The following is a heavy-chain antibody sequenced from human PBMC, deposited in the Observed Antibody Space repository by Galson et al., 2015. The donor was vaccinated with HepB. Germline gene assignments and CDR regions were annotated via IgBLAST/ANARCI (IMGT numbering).Heavy chain of an antibody. CDR2: ISAYNGHT. D-gene: IGHD2-21*01. CDR1: GYTFTSHG. CDR3: ARGRISSLVGGMDV. V-gene: IGHV1-18*04. Sequence: SVKVSCKASGYTFTSHGISWVRQAPGQGLEWMGWISAYNGHTNYAQKLQGRLTMTTDTSTSTAYMELRSPRSDDTAVYYCARGRISSLVGGMDVWGQGTTVTVSS. J-gene: IGHJ6*02.